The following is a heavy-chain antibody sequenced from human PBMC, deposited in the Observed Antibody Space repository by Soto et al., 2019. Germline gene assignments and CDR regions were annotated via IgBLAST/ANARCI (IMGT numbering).Heavy chain of an antibody. CDR2: ISAYNGNT. V-gene: IGHV1-18*04. CDR1: GYTFTGYY. J-gene: IGHJ5*02. Sequence: VKVSCKASGYTFTGYYMHWVRQAPGQGLEWMGWISAYNGNTNYAQKLQGRVTMTTDTSTSTAYMELRSLRSDDTAVYYCARDHSRLDNSFDPWGQGTLVTVSS. CDR3: ARDHSRLDNSFDP.